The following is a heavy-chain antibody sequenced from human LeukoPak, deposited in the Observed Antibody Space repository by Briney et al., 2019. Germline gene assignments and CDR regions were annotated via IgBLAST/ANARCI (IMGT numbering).Heavy chain of an antibody. D-gene: IGHD6-13*01. CDR2: ISGSGGST. Sequence: QSGGSLRLSCAASGFTFSSYAMSWVRQAPGKGLEWVSAISGSGGSTYYADSVKGRFTISRDNSKNTLYLQMNSLRAEDTAVYYCAKDKHSSRKYPGVDAFDIWGQGTMVTVSS. V-gene: IGHV3-23*01. J-gene: IGHJ3*02. CDR1: GFTFSSYA. CDR3: AKDKHSSRKYPGVDAFDI.